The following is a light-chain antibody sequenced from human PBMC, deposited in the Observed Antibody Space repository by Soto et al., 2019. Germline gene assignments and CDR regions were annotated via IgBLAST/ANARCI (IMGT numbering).Light chain of an antibody. J-gene: IGKJ1*01. CDR2: AAY. Sequence: AIQRTHSPCARAESVVGGGTSSFRASQGIRNDLAWYQQKPGKAPKLLIFAAYNLQSGVSSRFSGSGSGTDFTLTISRLQPEDFATYYCLKLYNFYWTGGQGTTGDIK. CDR1: QGIRND. CDR3: LKLYNFYWT. V-gene: IGKV1-6*01.